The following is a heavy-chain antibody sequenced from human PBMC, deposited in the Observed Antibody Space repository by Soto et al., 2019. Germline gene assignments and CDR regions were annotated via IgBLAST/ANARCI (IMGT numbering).Heavy chain of an antibody. J-gene: IGHJ3*02. CDR2: ISSSSSYI. V-gene: IGHV3-21*01. Sequence: GGSLRLSCGASGFTFRSYDMNWVRQAPGKGLEWVSSISSSSSYIYYADSVKGRFTISRDNAKNSLYLQMNSLRAEDTAVYYCARDLMTTVTIYAFDIWGQGTMVTVSS. CDR1: GFTFRSYD. CDR3: ARDLMTTVTIYAFDI. D-gene: IGHD4-17*01.